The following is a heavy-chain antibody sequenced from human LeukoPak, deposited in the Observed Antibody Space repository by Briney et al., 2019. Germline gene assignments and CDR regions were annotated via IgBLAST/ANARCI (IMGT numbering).Heavy chain of an antibody. CDR2: IYYTGST. V-gene: IGHV4-59*08. J-gene: IGHJ6*03. CDR1: GGSISRDY. CDR3: ARVYDFWSGYFYYYYMDV. D-gene: IGHD3-3*01. Sequence: SETLSLTCTVSGGSISRDYWSWIRQPPGKGLEWIGYIYYTGSTNYNPSLKSRVTFSVDTSKNQFSLKLTSVTAADTAVYYCARVYDFWSGYFYYYYMDVWGKGTTVTVSS.